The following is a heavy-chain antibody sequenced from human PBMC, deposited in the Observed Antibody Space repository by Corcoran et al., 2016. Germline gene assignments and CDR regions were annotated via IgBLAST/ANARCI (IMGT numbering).Heavy chain of an antibody. Sequence: QVQLVQSGAEVKKPGASVKVSCKASGYTFTSYDINWVRQATGQGLEWMGWMNPNSGNTGYAQKFQGRVTMTRNTSISTAYMELSSLRSEDTAVYYCARGLISILNYSQMWGYYYYGMDVWCQGTTVTVSS. D-gene: IGHD4-4*01. CDR1: GYTFTSYD. V-gene: IGHV1-8*01. J-gene: IGHJ6*02. CDR3: ARGLISILNYSQMWGYYYYGMDV. CDR2: MNPNSGNT.